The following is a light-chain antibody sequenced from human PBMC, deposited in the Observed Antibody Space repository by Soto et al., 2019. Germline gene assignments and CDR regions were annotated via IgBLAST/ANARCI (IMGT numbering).Light chain of an antibody. CDR2: WGS. V-gene: IGKV2-28*01. CDR3: MQALQTPS. CDR1: QSLLHRNGKNY. Sequence: DVVMTQSPLSLPVTPGEPASISCRSSQSLLHRNGKNYLDWYLQKPGQSPQLLIYWGSNRASGVPDRFSGSESGTDFTLKISRVEAEDVGVYYCMQALQTPSFGQGTKLAIK. J-gene: IGKJ2*01.